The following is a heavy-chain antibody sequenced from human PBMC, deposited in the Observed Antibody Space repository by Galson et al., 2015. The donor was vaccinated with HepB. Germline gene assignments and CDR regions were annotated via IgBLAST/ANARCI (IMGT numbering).Heavy chain of an antibody. CDR3: ARVMGIVVVPAHYGMDV. V-gene: IGHV1-18*04. D-gene: IGHD2-2*03. CDR1: GYTFTSYG. CDR2: ISAYNGNT. Sequence: SVKVSCKASGYTFTSYGISWVRQAPGQGLEWMGWISAYNGNTNYAQKLQGRVTMTTDTSTSTAYMELRSLRSDDTAVYYCARVMGIVVVPAHYGMDVWGQGTTVTVSS. J-gene: IGHJ6*02.